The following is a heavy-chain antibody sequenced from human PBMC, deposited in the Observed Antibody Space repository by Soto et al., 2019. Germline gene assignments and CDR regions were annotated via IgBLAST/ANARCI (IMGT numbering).Heavy chain of an antibody. D-gene: IGHD3-16*01. Sequence: EVQLVESGGGVVQPGESLRLSCTASGFTFSTYWMHWVRQAPGKGLVWLSRLKGDGSMTDYAESVKGQFTISRDNAENTLYLQMNGLRAEDTAIYYCARGGLYAYYQDNWGQGTLVTVSS. CDR1: GFTFSTYW. J-gene: IGHJ4*02. CDR3: ARGGLYAYYQDN. V-gene: IGHV3-74*01. CDR2: LKGDGSMT.